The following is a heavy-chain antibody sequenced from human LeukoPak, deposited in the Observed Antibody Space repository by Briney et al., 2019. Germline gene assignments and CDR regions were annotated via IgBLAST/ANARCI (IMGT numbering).Heavy chain of an antibody. CDR1: GGSFSGYY. J-gene: IGHJ3*02. CDR3: ARDRPGIAVAGDAFDI. D-gene: IGHD6-19*01. Sequence: SETLSLTCAVYGGSFSGYYWSWIRQPPGKGLEWIGYIQKRGSTNYNPSLKSRVTISVDMSKNQFSLKLRSVTAADTAVYYCARDRPGIAVAGDAFDIWGRGTMVIVSS. V-gene: IGHV4-59*01. CDR2: IQKRGST.